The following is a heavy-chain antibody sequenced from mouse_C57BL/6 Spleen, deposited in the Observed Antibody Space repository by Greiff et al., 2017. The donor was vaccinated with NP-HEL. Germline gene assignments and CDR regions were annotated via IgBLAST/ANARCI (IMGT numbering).Heavy chain of an antibody. CDR3: ASEWIYYGNLAWFAY. CDR2: IGPGSGST. CDR1: GYTFTDYY. J-gene: IGHJ3*01. V-gene: IGHV1-77*01. D-gene: IGHD2-1*01. Sequence: QVQLQQSGAELVKPGASVKISCKASGYTFTDYYINWVKQRPGQGLEWIGKIGPGSGSTYYNEKFKGKATLTADKSSSTAYMQLSSLTSEDSAVYFCASEWIYYGNLAWFAYWGQGTLVTVSA.